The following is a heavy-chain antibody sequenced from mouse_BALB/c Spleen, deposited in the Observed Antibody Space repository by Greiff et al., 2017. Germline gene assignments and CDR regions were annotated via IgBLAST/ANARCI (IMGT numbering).Heavy chain of an antibody. CDR1: GFNIKDTY. CDR3: ARKWLLDDY. V-gene: IGHV14-3*02. CDR2: IDPANGNT. Sequence: VQLKESGAELVKPGASVKLSCTASGFNIKDTYMHWVKQRPEQGLEWIGRIDPANGNTKYDPKFQGKATITADTSSKTAYLQLSSLTSEDTAVYYCARKWLLDDYWGQGTTLTVSS. J-gene: IGHJ2*01. D-gene: IGHD2-3*01.